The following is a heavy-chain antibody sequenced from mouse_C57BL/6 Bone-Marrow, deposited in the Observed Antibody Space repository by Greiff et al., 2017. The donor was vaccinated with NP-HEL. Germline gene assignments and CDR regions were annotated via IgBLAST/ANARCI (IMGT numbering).Heavy chain of an antibody. CDR2: IYPSASET. D-gene: IGHD2-3*01. V-gene: IGHV1-61*01. J-gene: IGHJ4*01. CDR1: GYTFTSYW. CDR3: AREIYDGYYPSYAMDY. Sequence: QVQLQQPGAELVRPGSSVKLSCKASGYTFTSYWMDWVKQRPGQGLEWIGNIYPSASETHYNQKFKDKATLTVDKSSSTAYMQLSILTSEDSAVYYCAREIYDGYYPSYAMDYWGQGTSVTVSS.